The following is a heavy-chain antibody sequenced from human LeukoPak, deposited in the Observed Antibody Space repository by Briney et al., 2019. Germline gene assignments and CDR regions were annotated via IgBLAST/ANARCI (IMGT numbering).Heavy chain of an antibody. CDR3: ARVWSEWELPRDY. CDR2: INPSGGST. D-gene: IGHD1-26*01. Sequence: ASVKVSCKASGYTFTSYYMHWVRQAPGQGLEWMGIINPSGGSTSYAQKFQGRVTMTRETSTSTVYMELSSLRAEDTAVYYCARVWSEWELPRDYWGQGTLVTVSS. J-gene: IGHJ4*02. CDR1: GYTFTSYY. V-gene: IGHV1-46*01.